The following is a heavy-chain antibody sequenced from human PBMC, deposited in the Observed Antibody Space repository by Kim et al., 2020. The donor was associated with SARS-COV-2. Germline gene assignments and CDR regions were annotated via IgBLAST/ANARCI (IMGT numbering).Heavy chain of an antibody. CDR3: AKDLQYYDFWSGYYTSSSIAAPPSAY. V-gene: IGHV3-23*01. J-gene: IGHJ4*02. Sequence: GGSLRLSCAASGFTFSSYAMSWVRQAPGKGLEWVSAISGSGGSTYYADSVKGRFTISRDNSKNTLYLQMNSLRAEDTAVYYCAKDLQYYDFWSGYYTSSSIAAPPSAYWGQGTLVTVSS. D-gene: IGHD3-3*01. CDR2: ISGSGGST. CDR1: GFTFSSYA.